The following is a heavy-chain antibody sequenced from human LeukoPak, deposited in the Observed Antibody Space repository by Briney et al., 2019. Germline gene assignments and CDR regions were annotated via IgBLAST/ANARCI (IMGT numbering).Heavy chain of an antibody. CDR3: ARDYYDSSGYYYDC. D-gene: IGHD3-22*01. J-gene: IGHJ4*02. CDR1: GYSISSGYY. CDR2: IHHSGST. Sequence: SETLSLTCTVSGYSISSGYYWGWIRQPPGKGLEWTGSIHHSGSTYYNPSLKSRVTISVDTSKNQFSLRLSSVTAADTAVYYCARDYYDSSGYYYDCWGQGTLVTVSS. V-gene: IGHV4-38-2*02.